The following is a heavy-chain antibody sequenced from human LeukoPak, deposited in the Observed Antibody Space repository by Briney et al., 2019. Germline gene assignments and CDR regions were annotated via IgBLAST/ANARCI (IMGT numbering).Heavy chain of an antibody. D-gene: IGHD3-22*01. V-gene: IGHV4-34*01. J-gene: IGHJ4*02. CDR3: RSGGGGRDSSGYYYDYYFDY. CDR2: IDHSGST. Sequence: PSETLSLTCAVYGGSFSGYYWSWIRQPPGKGLEWIGEIDHSGSTNYNPSLKSRVTISVDTSKNQFSLKLSSVTAADTAVYYCRSGGGGRDSSGYYYDYYFDYWGQGTLVTVSS. CDR1: GGSFSGYY.